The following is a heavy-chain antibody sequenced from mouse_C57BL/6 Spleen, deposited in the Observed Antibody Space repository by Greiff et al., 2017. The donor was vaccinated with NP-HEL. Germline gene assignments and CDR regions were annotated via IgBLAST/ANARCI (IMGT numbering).Heavy chain of an antibody. V-gene: IGHV1-18*01. J-gene: IGHJ2*01. CDR2: INPNNGGT. CDR1: GYTFTDYN. CDR3: ARRETVVATGGLDY. D-gene: IGHD1-1*01. Sequence: EVQLQQSGPELVKPGASVKIPCKASGYTFTDYNMDWVKQSHGKSLEWIGDINPNNGGTIYNQKFKGKATLTVDKSSSTAYMELRSLTSEDTAVYYCARRETVVATGGLDYWGQGTTLTVSS.